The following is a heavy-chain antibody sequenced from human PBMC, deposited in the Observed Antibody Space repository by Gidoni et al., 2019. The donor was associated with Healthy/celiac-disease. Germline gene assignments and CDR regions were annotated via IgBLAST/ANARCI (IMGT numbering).Heavy chain of an antibody. CDR1: GFTFSSYS. V-gene: IGHV3-48*02. CDR2: ISSSSSTI. D-gene: IGHD6-6*01. J-gene: IGHJ6*02. Sequence: EVQLVESGGGLVQPGGSLRLSCAASGFTFSSYSMNWVRQAPGKGLEWVSYISSSSSTIYYADSVKGRFTISRDNAKNSLYLQMNSLRDEDTAVYYCARSYSSSSRGYYYGMDVWGQGTTVTVSS. CDR3: ARSYSSSSRGYYYGMDV.